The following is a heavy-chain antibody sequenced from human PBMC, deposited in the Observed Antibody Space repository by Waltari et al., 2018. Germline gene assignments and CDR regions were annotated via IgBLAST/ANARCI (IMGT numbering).Heavy chain of an antibody. J-gene: IGHJ4*02. CDR2: IYSGGRT. Sequence: EVQLLESGGGLVQPGGSLRLSCAASGFTFSSYAMSWVRQAPGKGREWVSVIYSGGRTYYADSVKGRFTISRDNSKNTLYLQMNSLRTEDTAMYYCAKSAAAAGIYYFDYWGQGTLVTVSS. CDR3: AKSAAAAGIYYFDY. D-gene: IGHD6-13*01. CDR1: GFTFSSYA. V-gene: IGHV3-23*03.